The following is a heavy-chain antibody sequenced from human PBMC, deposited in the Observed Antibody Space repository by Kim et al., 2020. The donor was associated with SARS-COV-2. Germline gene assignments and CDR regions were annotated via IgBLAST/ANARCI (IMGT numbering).Heavy chain of an antibody. CDR3: ARVSSGNSSWYWFDA. D-gene: IGHD6-13*01. CDR2: ISRGGSYK. Sequence: GGSLRLSCAASGFTFSDYYMTWIRQAPGKGLEWLSNISRGGSYKVYAESVKGRFSISRDNAKKSLYLQMNSLRAEDTAVYYCARVSSGNSSWYWFDAWGQGNLVTVSS. CDR1: GFTFSDYY. V-gene: IGHV3-11*05. J-gene: IGHJ5*02.